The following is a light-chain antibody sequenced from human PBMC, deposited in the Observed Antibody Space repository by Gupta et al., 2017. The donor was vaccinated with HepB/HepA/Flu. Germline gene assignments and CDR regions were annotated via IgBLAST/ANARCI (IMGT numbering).Light chain of an antibody. J-gene: IGKJ3*01. V-gene: IGKV1-39*01. Sequence: IQMTQSPPSLSPSLGDRVTITCRASQNVSMYVNWYQQKPGTAPNLLIYATSRVRSGVPSRFSGSGSETEFTLTISRRQPEDFATYYCQQTYSPPFTFGHGTKVDFK. CDR2: ATS. CDR3: QQTYSPPFT. CDR1: QNVSMY.